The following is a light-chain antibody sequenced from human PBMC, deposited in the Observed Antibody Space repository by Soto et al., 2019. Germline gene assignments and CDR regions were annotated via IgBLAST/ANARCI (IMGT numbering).Light chain of an antibody. V-gene: IGLV2-14*01. CDR3: GSITRSSTSV. J-gene: IGLJ1*01. CDR1: SIDVGGFEY. Sequence: ALTEPDSVSGSPGRSTTIFCTGTSIDVGGFEYVSWYQHQPGKAPKLIIYDVTKRPSGVSNRCSGSKSGNTASLTISGIQAEDEGDYYCGSITRSSTSVFGTGTKVTVL. CDR2: DVT.